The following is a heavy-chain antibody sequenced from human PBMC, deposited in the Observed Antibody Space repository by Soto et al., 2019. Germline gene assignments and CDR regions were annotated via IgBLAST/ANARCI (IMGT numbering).Heavy chain of an antibody. CDR3: VGLGSGSLYGMDV. J-gene: IGHJ6*02. D-gene: IGHD3-10*01. V-gene: IGHV4-59*05. CDR1: GGSFSPNY. CDR2: IYYSGST. Sequence: PSVTLPLTCIVSGGSFSPNYWAWIRQPPGKRLEWIGSIYYSGSTYYNPSLKSRVTISVDTSKNQFSLKLSSVTAADTAVYYCVGLGSGSLYGMDVWGQGTTVTVSS.